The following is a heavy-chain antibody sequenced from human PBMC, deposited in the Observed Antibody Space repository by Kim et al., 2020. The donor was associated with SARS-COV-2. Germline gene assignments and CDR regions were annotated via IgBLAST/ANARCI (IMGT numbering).Heavy chain of an antibody. D-gene: IGHD3-3*01. J-gene: IGHJ4*02. CDR2: ISSSGSTI. V-gene: IGHV3-48*03. CDR3: ARDRVSFGETVDDGVDY. Sequence: GGSLRLSCAASGFTFSSYEMNWVRQAPGKGLEWVSYISSSGSTIYYADSVKGRFTISRDNAKNSLYLQMNSLRAEDTAVYYCARDRVSFGETVDDGVDYWAQGTLVTVSS. CDR1: GFTFSSYE.